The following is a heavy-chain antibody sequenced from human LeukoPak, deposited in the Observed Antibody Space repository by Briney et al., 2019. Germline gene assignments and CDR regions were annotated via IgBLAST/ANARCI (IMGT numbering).Heavy chain of an antibody. Sequence: SETLSLTCTVSGGSISSYYWSWIRQPPGKGLEWIGSIYYSGSTYYNPSLKRRVTISVDTSKNQFSLKLSSVTAADTAVYYCANTLAYCGGDCYLKGYYFDYWGQGTLVTVSS. CDR3: ANTLAYCGGDCYLKGYYFDY. CDR1: GGSISSYY. D-gene: IGHD2-21*02. J-gene: IGHJ4*02. V-gene: IGHV4-59*12. CDR2: IYYSGST.